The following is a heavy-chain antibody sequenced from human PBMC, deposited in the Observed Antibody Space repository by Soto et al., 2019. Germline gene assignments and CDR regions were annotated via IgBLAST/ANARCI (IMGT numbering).Heavy chain of an antibody. D-gene: IGHD2-15*01. CDR1: GGSITSGDYY. CDR3: ARGKRHSDGGSYARGAFET. CDR2: GNA. Sequence: QVQLQESGPGLVKPSQTLSLTCSVSGGSITSGDYYWSWIRQYPGKGLEWIGYGNAYSSPSLRSRIAISIDTSKNQFFLTLRSVTAADTAVYYCARGKRHSDGGSYARGAFETWGQGTMVTVSA. J-gene: IGHJ3*02. V-gene: IGHV4-31*03.